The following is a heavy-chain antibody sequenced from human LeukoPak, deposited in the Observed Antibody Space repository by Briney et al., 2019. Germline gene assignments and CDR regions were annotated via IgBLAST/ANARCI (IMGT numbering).Heavy chain of an antibody. V-gene: IGHV3-23*01. CDR1: GFTFSSYA. CDR3: AAQWLVLGAFDI. CDR2: ISGSGGST. Sequence: PGGSLRLSCADSGFTFSSYAMSWVRQVPGKGLEWVSAISGSGGSTYYADSVKGRFTISRDNSKNTLYLQMNSLRAEDTAVYYCAAQWLVLGAFDIWGQGTMVTVSS. D-gene: IGHD6-19*01. J-gene: IGHJ3*02.